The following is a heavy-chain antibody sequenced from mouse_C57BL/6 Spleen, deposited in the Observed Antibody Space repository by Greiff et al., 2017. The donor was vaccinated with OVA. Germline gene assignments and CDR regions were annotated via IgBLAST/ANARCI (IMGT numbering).Heavy chain of an antibody. CDR2: IWGGGST. V-gene: IGHV2-9*01. J-gene: IGHJ3*01. Sequence: VQLKESGPGLVAPSQSLSITCTVSGFSLTSYGVDWVRQPPGKGLEWLGVIWGGGSTNYNSALMSRLSISNDNSNSHIFLKMNTLQTDDTAMYYGAKLVGEFAYWGQGTLVTVSA. CDR3: AKLVGEFAY. CDR1: GFSLTSYG. D-gene: IGHD2-2*01.